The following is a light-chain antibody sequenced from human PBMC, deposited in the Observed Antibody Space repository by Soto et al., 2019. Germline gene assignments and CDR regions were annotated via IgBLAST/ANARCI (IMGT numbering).Light chain of an antibody. CDR3: QQLNNYPRT. V-gene: IGKV1-5*01. Sequence: DIQMSQSLSTLSASVGDRVTITCRASQSISSWLAWYQQKPGKAPKLLIYDASSLESGVPSRFSGSGSGTEFTLTISSLQPEDFATYYCQQLNNYPRTFGQGTKVDIK. CDR2: DAS. CDR1: QSISSW. J-gene: IGKJ1*01.